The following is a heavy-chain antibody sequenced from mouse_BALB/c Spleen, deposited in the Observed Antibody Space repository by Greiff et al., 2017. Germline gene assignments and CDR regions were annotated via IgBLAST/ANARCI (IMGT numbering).Heavy chain of an antibody. CDR2: INPSTGYT. Sequence: VQLQQSGAELVKPGASVKMSCKASGYTFTSYWMHWVKQRPGQGLEWIGYINPSTGYTEYNQKFKDKATLTADKSSSTAYMQLSSLTSEDSAVYYCARRDYGYWYFDVWGAGTTVTVSS. V-gene: IGHV1S26*01. D-gene: IGHD1-1*01. CDR3: ARRDYGYWYFDV. J-gene: IGHJ1*01. CDR1: GYTFTSYW.